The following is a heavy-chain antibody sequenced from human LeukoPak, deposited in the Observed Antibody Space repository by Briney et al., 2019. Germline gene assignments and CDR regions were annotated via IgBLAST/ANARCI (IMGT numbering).Heavy chain of an antibody. CDR1: GFTVSTNY. D-gene: IGHD3-22*01. CDR3: ARDAPYYYDSSGYRLSYFDY. CDR2: IYSGGST. Sequence: GGSLRLSCAASGFTVSTNYMSWVRQAPGKGLEWISVIYSGGSTSYADSVKGRFTISRDNSKNTLFLQMNSLRAEDTAVYHCARDAPYYYDSSGYRLSYFDYWGQGTLVTVSS. V-gene: IGHV3-66*01. J-gene: IGHJ4*02.